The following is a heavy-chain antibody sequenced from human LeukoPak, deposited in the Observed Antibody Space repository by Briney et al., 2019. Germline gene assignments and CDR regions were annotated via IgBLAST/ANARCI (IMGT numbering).Heavy chain of an antibody. CDR2: ISSSSSYI. J-gene: IGHJ4*02. D-gene: IGHD3-22*01. CDR3: ARDSDSSGYCDY. V-gene: IGHV3-21*01. CDR1: GFTFSSYA. Sequence: PGGSLRLSCAASGFTFSSYAMSWVRQAPGKGLEWVSSISSSSSYICYADSVKGRFTISRDNAKNSLYLQMNSLRAEDTAVCYCARDSDSSGYCDYWGQGTLVTVSS.